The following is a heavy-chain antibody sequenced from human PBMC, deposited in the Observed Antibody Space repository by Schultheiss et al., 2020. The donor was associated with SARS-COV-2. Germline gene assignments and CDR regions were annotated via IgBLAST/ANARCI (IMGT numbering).Heavy chain of an antibody. V-gene: IGHV4-61*03. CDR1: GGSVSSGSYY. D-gene: IGHD5-24*01. CDR2: INHSGST. CDR3: ARDMADYYYGMDV. Sequence: SQTLSLTCTVSGGSVSSGSYYWSWIRQPPGKGLEWIGEINHSGSTNYNPSLKSRVTISVDTSKNHLSLNLTSVTAADTAVYFCARDMADYYYGMDVWGQGTTVTVSS. J-gene: IGHJ6*02.